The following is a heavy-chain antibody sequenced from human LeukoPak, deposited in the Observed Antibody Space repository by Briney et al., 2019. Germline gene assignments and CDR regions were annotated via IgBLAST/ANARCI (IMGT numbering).Heavy chain of an antibody. CDR2: IKQDGSEK. D-gene: IGHD6-19*01. J-gene: IGHJ6*02. CDR1: GFAFSSYW. V-gene: IGHV3-7*01. Sequence: PGGSLRLSCAASGFAFSSYWMSWVRQAPGKGLEWVANIKQDGSEKYYVDSVKGRFTISRDNAKNSLYLQMNSLRAEDTAVYYCAREGVGGQWNPYYYYGMDVWGQGTTVTVPS. CDR3: AREGVGGQWNPYYYYGMDV.